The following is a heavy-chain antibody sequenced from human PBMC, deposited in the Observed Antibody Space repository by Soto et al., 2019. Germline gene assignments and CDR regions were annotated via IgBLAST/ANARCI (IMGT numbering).Heavy chain of an antibody. CDR3: ARGSVAVTVIPTAMDFQH. D-gene: IGHD2-21*02. J-gene: IGHJ1*01. CDR2: IGGSTYT. Sequence: QVHLVESGGGLVKPGGSLRLSCAASGFTFSDYYMSWIRQSPGEGLEWISYIGGSTYTTYADSVKGRFTIPGDKAKNSLFLQMNSLRAEHTAMYYCARGSVAVTVIPTAMDFQHWGQGALGTVSS. CDR1: GFTFSDYY. V-gene: IGHV3-11*05.